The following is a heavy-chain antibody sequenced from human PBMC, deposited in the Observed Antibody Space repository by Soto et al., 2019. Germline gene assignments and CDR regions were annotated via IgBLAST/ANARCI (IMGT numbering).Heavy chain of an antibody. D-gene: IGHD3-16*01. CDR3: ASSGGGEDY. J-gene: IGHJ4*02. Sequence: QVQLQESGPGLVKPSGTLSLSCAVSGGSISSSHWWTWVRQPPGKGLGWIGEIYHSGSTNYNPSLKRRDTISVDTSRNQFSLNLSSVTPADTAVYYCASSGGGEDYWGQGILVTVSS. V-gene: IGHV4-4*02. CDR1: GGSISSSHW. CDR2: IYHSGST.